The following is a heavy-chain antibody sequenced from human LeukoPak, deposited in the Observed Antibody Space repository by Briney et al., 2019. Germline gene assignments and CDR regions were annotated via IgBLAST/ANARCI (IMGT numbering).Heavy chain of an antibody. CDR2: IYTSGST. D-gene: IGHD2-15*01. CDR3: ARATYCSGGSCYALDYYYYYMDV. CDR1: GGSISSYY. V-gene: IGHV4-4*07. J-gene: IGHJ6*03. Sequence: SETLSLTCTVSGGSISSYYWSWIRQPAGKGLEWIGRIYTSGSTNYNPSLKSRVTMSVDTSKDQFSLKLSSVTAADTAVYYCARATYCSGGSCYALDYYYYYMDVWGKGTTVTISS.